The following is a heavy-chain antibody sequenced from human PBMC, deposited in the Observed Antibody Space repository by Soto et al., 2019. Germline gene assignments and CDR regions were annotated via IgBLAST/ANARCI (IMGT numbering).Heavy chain of an antibody. CDR1: GGSSSSYY. CDR2: IYYSGST. CDR3: AGHEFPDNWFDP. Sequence: SETLSLTCTVSGGSSSSYYWSWIRQPPGKGLEWIGYIYYSGSTNYNPSLKSRVTISVDTSKNQFSLKLSSVTAANTAVYYCAGHEFPDNWFDPWGQGTLVTVSS. D-gene: IGHD3-10*01. J-gene: IGHJ5*02. V-gene: IGHV4-59*08.